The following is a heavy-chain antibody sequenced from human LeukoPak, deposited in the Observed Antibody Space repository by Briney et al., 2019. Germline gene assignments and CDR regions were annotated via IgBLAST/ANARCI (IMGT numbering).Heavy chain of an antibody. CDR3: ARDNYGSGSYYTYFDL. V-gene: IGHV3-30*14. CDR2: ISYDGSNK. Sequence: GGSLRLSCAASGFTFSSYAMHWVRQAPGKGLEWVAVISYDGSNKYYADSVKGRFTISRDNSKNTLYLQMNSLRAEDTAVYYCARDNYGSGSYYTYFDLWGRGTLVTVSS. CDR1: GFTFSSYA. J-gene: IGHJ2*01. D-gene: IGHD3-10*01.